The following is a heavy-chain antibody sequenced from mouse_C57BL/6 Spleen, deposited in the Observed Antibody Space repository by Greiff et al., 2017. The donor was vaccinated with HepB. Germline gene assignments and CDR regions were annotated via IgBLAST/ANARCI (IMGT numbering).Heavy chain of an antibody. D-gene: IGHD2-1*01. CDR2: FHPYNDDT. V-gene: IGHV1-47*01. J-gene: IGHJ4*01. CDR3: ARSGNYPHYYAMDY. Sequence: QVHVKQSGAELVKPGASVKMSCKASGYTFTTYPIEWMKQNHGKSLEWIGNFHPYNDDTKYNEKFKGKATLTVEKSSSTVYLELSRLTSDDSAVYYCARSGNYPHYYAMDYWGQGTSVTVSS. CDR1: GYTFTTYP.